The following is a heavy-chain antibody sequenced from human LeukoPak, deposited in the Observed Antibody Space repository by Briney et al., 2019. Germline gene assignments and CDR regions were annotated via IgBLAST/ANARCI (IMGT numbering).Heavy chain of an antibody. Sequence: GASVKVSCKASGYTFTNYLLHWVRQAPGQELEWVGRITPSVDTTNYAQRFRDRVTMTRDTSTSTVYMELSSLRSEDTAVYHCVREESGGYFDYWGQGTLVTVSS. D-gene: IGHD2-8*02. J-gene: IGHJ4*02. CDR1: GYTFTNYL. CDR2: ITPSVDTT. CDR3: VREESGGYFDY. V-gene: IGHV1-46*01.